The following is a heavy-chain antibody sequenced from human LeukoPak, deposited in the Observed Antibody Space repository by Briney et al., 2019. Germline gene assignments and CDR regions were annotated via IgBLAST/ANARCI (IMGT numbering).Heavy chain of an antibody. CDR2: ISYRGNT. CDR3: VRGYCSSTTCSGVGYMDV. V-gene: IGHV4-39*01. J-gene: IGHJ6*03. D-gene: IGHD2-2*01. Sequence: PSETLSLTCTVSGGSISSSSDHWGWIRQPPGKGLEWIAAISYRGNTYYNPSLKSRVTITVDTPKNQFSLKLSSVTAADTGVYYCVRGYCSSTTCSGVGYMDVWGRGTTVTVSS. CDR1: GGSISSSSDH.